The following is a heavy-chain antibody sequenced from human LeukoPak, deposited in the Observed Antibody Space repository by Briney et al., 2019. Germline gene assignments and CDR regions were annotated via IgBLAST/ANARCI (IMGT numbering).Heavy chain of an antibody. CDR3: ASRPADTTWYGVFDY. CDR1: GGSINSHY. CDR2: IFNTGNT. Sequence: SETLSLTCSVSGGSINSHYWSWIRQPPGKRLEWIGHIFNTGNTNYNPSLASRVTMSVDTSRAQFFLRLSPVTAADTAIYYCASRPADTTWYGVFDYWSQGTLVIVSS. V-gene: IGHV4-59*11. J-gene: IGHJ4*02. D-gene: IGHD3-10*01.